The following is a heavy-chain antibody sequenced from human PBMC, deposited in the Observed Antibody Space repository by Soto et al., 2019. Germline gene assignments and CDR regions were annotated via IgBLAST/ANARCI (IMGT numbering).Heavy chain of an antibody. CDR2: IYYSGST. V-gene: IGHV4-61*01. CDR3: AREGYDFWSGYYSYYIDY. J-gene: IGHJ4*02. CDR1: GGSVSSGSYC. D-gene: IGHD3-3*01. Sequence: SETLSLTCTVSGGSVSSGSYCWSWLRQPPGKGLESIGYIYYSGSTNYNPSLKSRVTMSVDTSKNQFTLKLSSVTAADTAVYYCAREGYDFWSGYYSYYIDYWGLGTLVTVSS.